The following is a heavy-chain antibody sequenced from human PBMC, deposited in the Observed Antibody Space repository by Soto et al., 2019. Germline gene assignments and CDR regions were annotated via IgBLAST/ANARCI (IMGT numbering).Heavy chain of an antibody. CDR1: GGSVSSGSYY. D-gene: IGHD6-13*01. V-gene: IGHV4-61*01. J-gene: IGHJ6*02. Sequence: TSETLSRTCTVSGGSVSSGSYYWSWIRQPPGKGLEWIGYIYYSGSTNYNPSLKSRVTISVDTSKNQFSPKLSSVTAADTAVYYCARDMLRAEYSSSWPSYYYYYYGMDVWGQGTTVTVS. CDR3: ARDMLRAEYSSSWPSYYYYYYGMDV. CDR2: IYYSGST.